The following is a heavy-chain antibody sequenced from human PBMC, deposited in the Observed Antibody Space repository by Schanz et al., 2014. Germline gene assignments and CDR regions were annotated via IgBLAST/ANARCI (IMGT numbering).Heavy chain of an antibody. J-gene: IGHJ4*02. CDR3: ARDRRFFDRDDLYYFDS. V-gene: IGHV1-18*01. Sequence: GPGVKKPGATAKVSCKASGYIFINSGISWVRQAPGQGLEWMGWISVYNHNKEYDQKFQGRVTMTTDTSTSTAYMALTDLRSDDTAVYYCARDRRFFDRDDLYYFDSWGQGTLXTVSS. CDR2: ISVYNHNK. CDR1: GYIFINSG. D-gene: IGHD3-3*01.